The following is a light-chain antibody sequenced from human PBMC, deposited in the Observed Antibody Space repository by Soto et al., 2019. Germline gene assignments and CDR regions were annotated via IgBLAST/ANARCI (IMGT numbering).Light chain of an antibody. CDR1: SGHSSYI. Sequence: QAVVTQSSSASASLGSSVKLTCTLCSGHSSYIIAWHQQQPGKAPRYLMKLEGSGSYNKGSEVPDRFSGSSSGADRYLTISNLQFEDEADYYCETWDFNTRVFGGGTKVTVL. CDR2: LEGSGSY. J-gene: IGLJ3*02. CDR3: ETWDFNTRV. V-gene: IGLV4-60*02.